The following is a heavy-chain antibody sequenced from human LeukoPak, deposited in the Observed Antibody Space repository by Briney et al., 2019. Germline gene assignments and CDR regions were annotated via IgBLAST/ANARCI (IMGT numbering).Heavy chain of an antibody. CDR1: VGFITSSSYY. V-gene: IGHV4-39*01. Sequence: TSETPSLTCTVSVGFITSSSYYWGWVRQPPGKGLEWIGSIYYSGSTSYSPSLKSRLTMSVDTSNNQFSLSLSSLTAADTAIYYCARHRGGTSGSYYKDFDYWGQGILVTVSS. CDR2: IYYSGST. CDR3: ARHRGGTSGSYYKDFDY. J-gene: IGHJ4*02. D-gene: IGHD3-10*01.